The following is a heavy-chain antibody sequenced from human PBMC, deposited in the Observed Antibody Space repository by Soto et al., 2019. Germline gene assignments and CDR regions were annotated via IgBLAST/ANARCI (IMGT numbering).Heavy chain of an antibody. CDR2: ISSSSSYI. D-gene: IGHD1-26*01. V-gene: IGHV3-21*01. CDR1: GFTFSSYS. Sequence: PVGSLRLSCAASGFTFSSYSMNWVRQAPGKGLEWVSSISSSSSYIYYADSVKGRFTISRDNAKNSLYLQMNSLRAEDTAVYYCARDFELLGAFDIWGQGTMVTVSS. CDR3: ARDFELLGAFDI. J-gene: IGHJ3*02.